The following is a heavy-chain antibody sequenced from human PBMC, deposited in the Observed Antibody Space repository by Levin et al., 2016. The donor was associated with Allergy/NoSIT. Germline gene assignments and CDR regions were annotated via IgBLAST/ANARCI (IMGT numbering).Heavy chain of an antibody. J-gene: IGHJ5*02. V-gene: IGHV1-2*04. D-gene: IGHD3-10*01. Sequence: WVRQAPGQGLEWMGWINPNSGGTNYAQKFQGWVTMTRDTSISTAYMELSRLRSEDTAVYYCARDGSYYGSGSILEGSWFDPWGQGTLGTVSS. CDR2: INPNSGGT. CDR3: ARDGSYYGSGSILEGSWFDP.